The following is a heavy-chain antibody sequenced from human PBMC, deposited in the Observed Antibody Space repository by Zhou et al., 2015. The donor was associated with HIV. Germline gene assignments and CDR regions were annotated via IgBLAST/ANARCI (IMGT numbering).Heavy chain of an antibody. D-gene: IGHD1-1*01. V-gene: IGHV1-69*01. J-gene: IGHJ6*02. CDR1: GGIFSSYT. CDR2: ISPGSGTP. Sequence: QVQLVQSGAEVKKPGSSVRVSCKASGGIFSSYTITWVRQAPGQGLEWMGGISPGSGTPTYAQRFQGRLTITADESTSTAYMELSSLRSEDTAVYYCARSPSSQYNWKGLGVPYYYYGMDVWGQGTTVTVSS. CDR3: ARSPSSQYNWKGLGVPYYYYGMDV.